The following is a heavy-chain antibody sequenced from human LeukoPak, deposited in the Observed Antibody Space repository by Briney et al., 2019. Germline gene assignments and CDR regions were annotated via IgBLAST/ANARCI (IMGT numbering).Heavy chain of an antibody. J-gene: IGHJ4*02. CDR3: VATGYSSGWYDDHFDY. Sequence: PSETLSLTCTVSGGSISSYYWSWIRQPAGKGLEWIGRIYTSGSTNYNPSLKSRVTMSVDTSKNQFSLKLSSVTAADTAVYHCVATGYSSGWYDDHFDYWGQGTLVTVSS. D-gene: IGHD6-19*01. CDR1: GGSISSYY. V-gene: IGHV4-4*07. CDR2: IYTSGST.